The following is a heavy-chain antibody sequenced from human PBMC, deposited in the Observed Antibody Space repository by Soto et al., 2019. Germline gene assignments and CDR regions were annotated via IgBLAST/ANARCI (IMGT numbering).Heavy chain of an antibody. V-gene: IGHV1-69*06. CDR3: AGRCDGTNCLAHFDY. J-gene: IGHJ4*02. Sequence: ASVKVSCKASGGTFNNYVINWVRQAPGQGLEWMAGIIPIFGTPNYAQKFQGRVTITADKSTSTAYMELNSLRSEDTAVYYCAGRCDGTNCLAHFDYWGQGTLVTVS. CDR2: IIPIFGTP. CDR1: GGTFNNYV. D-gene: IGHD2-2*01.